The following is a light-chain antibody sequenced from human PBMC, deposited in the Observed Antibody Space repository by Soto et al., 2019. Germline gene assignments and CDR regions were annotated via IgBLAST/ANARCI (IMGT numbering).Light chain of an antibody. CDR3: QQYGSSSIT. Sequence: EIALAQSRATLCVFSGECATLSWRASQSVSSEKLAWYQQKPGQAPRLLIYGASSRATGIPDRFSGSGSGTDFTLTISRLEPEDFAVYYCQQYGSSSITFGQGTRLEIK. CDR2: GAS. J-gene: IGKJ5*01. CDR1: QSVSSEK. V-gene: IGKV3-20*01.